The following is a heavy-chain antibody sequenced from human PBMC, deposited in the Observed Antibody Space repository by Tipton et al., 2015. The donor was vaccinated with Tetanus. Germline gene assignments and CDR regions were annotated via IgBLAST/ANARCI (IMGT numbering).Heavy chain of an antibody. V-gene: IGHV3-48*03. CDR2: ISSSGSIV. CDR1: GFTFSSYE. CDR3: TRHRRGDGYNLGAY. Sequence: LRLSCAASGFTFSSYEMNWVRQAPGKGLEWVSYISSSGSIVYYADSVKGRFTFSRDNAKNSLYLQMNSLRVEDTALYYCTRHRRGDGYNLGAYWGPGTLVTVSS. J-gene: IGHJ4*02. D-gene: IGHD5-24*01.